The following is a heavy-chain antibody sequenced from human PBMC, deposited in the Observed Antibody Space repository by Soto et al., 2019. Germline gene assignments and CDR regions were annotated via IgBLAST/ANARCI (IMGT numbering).Heavy chain of an antibody. Sequence: QAHLAQSGAEVKKPGSSVTVSCKASGGTFNSYGISWVRQAPGRGLDWMGVIIPLYGTVNYAQKFQGRVSITADKSTSTAYMDLKSLRSDDTDVYYCARVRVIRGVIPSHFGLWGQGTQVTVSS. CDR1: GGTFNSYG. CDR3: ARVRVIRGVIPSHFGL. J-gene: IGHJ4*02. CDR2: IIPLYGTV. D-gene: IGHD3-10*01. V-gene: IGHV1-69*06.